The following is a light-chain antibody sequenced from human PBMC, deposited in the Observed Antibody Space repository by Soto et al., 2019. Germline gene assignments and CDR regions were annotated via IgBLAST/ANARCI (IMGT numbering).Light chain of an antibody. CDR3: QQDYNLLT. CDR1: QSVSRTY. J-gene: IGKJ4*01. CDR2: DAS. Sequence: EIVLTQSPGTLSLSPGERATLSCRASQSVSRTYLAWYQQKPGQAPRLLIYDASNRATGIPARFSGSGSGTDFTLTISSLEPEDFAVYYCQQDYNLLTFGGGTKVDIK. V-gene: IGKV3D-7*01.